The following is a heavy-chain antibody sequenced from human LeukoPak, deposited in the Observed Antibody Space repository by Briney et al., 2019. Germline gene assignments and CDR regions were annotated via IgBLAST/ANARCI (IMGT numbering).Heavy chain of an antibody. CDR3: ARTRYDYYDSSGEVSYYMDV. Sequence: SETLSLTCTISGGSVSDYYWSWIRQSPGKGLEWIGYIYYTGSTTYNPSLKSRVTISADTSKNQFSLKLSSVTAADTAVYYCARTRYDYYDSSGEVSYYMDVWGKGTTVTISS. V-gene: IGHV4-59*02. CDR2: IYYTGST. CDR1: GGSVSDYY. D-gene: IGHD3-22*01. J-gene: IGHJ6*03.